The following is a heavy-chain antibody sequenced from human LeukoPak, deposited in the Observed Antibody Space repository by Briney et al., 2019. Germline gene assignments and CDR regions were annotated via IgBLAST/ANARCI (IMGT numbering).Heavy chain of an antibody. CDR3: ARACNKSGCPYYFDS. Sequence: GGSLRLSCATSGFTFSDYWMSWVRQAPGKRLEWVANIKQNGIEKYHVDSVKGRFTISRDNAKKSLDLQMTSLRVEDTAMYYCARACNKSGCPYYFDSWGQGTLVTVSS. CDR1: GFTFSDYW. CDR2: IKQNGIEK. D-gene: IGHD2/OR15-2a*01. V-gene: IGHV3-7*03. J-gene: IGHJ4*02.